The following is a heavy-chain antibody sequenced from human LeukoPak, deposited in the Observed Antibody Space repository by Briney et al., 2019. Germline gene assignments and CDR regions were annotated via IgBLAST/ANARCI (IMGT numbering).Heavy chain of an antibody. J-gene: IGHJ5*02. CDR2: KWYDGSNK. V-gene: IGHV3-33*01. D-gene: IGHD3-10*01. CDR3: ARDVPITMVRGVPGFDP. Sequence: GRSLRLSCAASGFTFSSYGMHWVRQAPGKGLEWVAVKWYDGSNKYYADSVKGRFTISRDNSKNTLYLQMNSLRAEDTAVYYCARDVPITMVRGVPGFDPWGQGTLVTVSS. CDR1: GFTFSSYG.